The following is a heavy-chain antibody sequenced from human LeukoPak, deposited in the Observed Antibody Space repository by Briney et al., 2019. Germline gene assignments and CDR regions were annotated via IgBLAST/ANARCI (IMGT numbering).Heavy chain of an antibody. V-gene: IGHV4-4*07. CDR2: IYTDGST. CDR1: GGSISNSF. D-gene: IGHD2-21*01. Sequence: SETLPLTCTVSGGSISNSFWSWIRQPAGKGLEWIGRIYTDGSTNSNPSLRSRATMSLDTSKNQFFLKLTSVTAADTAVYYCARAPSGCGGTCAFDYWGQGTLVTVSS. CDR3: ARAPSGCGGTCAFDY. J-gene: IGHJ4*02.